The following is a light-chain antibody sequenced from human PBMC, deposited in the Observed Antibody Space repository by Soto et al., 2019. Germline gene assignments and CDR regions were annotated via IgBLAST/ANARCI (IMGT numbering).Light chain of an antibody. V-gene: IGKV1-27*01. J-gene: IGKJ1*01. CDR1: QDISHY. CDR3: QQYTQYTPGT. Sequence: DVQLTQSPSSLSASGGDRVTFTCRASQDISHYLAWYQQRPGKVPKLLIYDAVNLQLGVPSRFSGRGSGPDFTLTISMLLPEDVGADYGQQYTQYTPGTFGQGTKVDI. CDR2: DAV.